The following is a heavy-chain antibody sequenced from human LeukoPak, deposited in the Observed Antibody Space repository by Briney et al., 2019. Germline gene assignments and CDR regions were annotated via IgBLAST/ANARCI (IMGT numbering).Heavy chain of an antibody. D-gene: IGHD3-22*01. CDR1: GYTFTGYY. Sequence: GASVKDSCQASGYTFTGYYMHWLRQAPGQGLEWMGWINPNSGGTNYAQKFQGRVTMTRDTSISTAYMELSRLRSDDTAVYYCARDLGRQTYYYDSSGSIYWGQGTLVTVSS. V-gene: IGHV1-2*02. J-gene: IGHJ4*02. CDR2: INPNSGGT. CDR3: ARDLGRQTYYYDSSGSIY.